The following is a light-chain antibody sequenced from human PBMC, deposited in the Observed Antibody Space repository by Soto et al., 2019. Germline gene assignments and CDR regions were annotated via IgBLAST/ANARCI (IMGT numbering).Light chain of an antibody. J-gene: IGKJ3*01. Sequence: EIVLTQSPATLSLSPGERANLTCRASQSVSSNLAWYQQKPGQAPRLLIYGASTRATGIPARFSGSGSGTEFTLTISSLEPGDFAVYYCQQRSTWPPFSFGPGTKVDIK. V-gene: IGKV3-11*01. CDR3: QQRSTWPPFS. CDR1: QSVSSN. CDR2: GAS.